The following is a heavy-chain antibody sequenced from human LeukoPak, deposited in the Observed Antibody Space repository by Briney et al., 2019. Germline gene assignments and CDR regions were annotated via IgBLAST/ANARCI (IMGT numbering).Heavy chain of an antibody. V-gene: IGHV3-64D*06. CDR3: VRGRGVNDY. CDR1: GFTFSTYA. Sequence: GGSLRLSCSASGFTFSTYAMHWVRQAPGKGPQYVSAITSNGGSTYYADSVKGRFTISRDNSKNTLYLQMSSLRAEDTAVYYCVRGRGVNDYWGPGTLVTVSS. CDR2: ITSNGGST. J-gene: IGHJ4*02. D-gene: IGHD3-10*01.